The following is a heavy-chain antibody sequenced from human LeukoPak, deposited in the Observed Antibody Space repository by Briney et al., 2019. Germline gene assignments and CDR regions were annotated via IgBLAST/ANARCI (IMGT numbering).Heavy chain of an antibody. J-gene: IGHJ4*02. Sequence: GASVKVSCKASGYTFTSYGISWVRQAPGQGLEWMGWISAYNGNTNYAQKLQGRVTMTTDTSTSTAYMELRSLRSDDTAVYYCARDSPAYTMIVVVDPYFDCWGQGTLVTVSS. CDR3: ARDSPAYTMIVVVDPYFDC. CDR2: ISAYNGNT. D-gene: IGHD3-22*01. CDR1: GYTFTSYG. V-gene: IGHV1-18*01.